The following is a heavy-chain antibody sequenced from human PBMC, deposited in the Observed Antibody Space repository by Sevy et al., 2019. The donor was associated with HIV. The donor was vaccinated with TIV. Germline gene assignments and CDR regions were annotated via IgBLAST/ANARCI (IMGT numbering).Heavy chain of an antibody. Sequence: RGSLRLSCAASGFTFSSYSMNWVRQAPGKGLEWVSSFSSSSSYIYYADSVKGRFTISRDNAKNSLYLQMNSLRAEDTAVYYCARDLVAAAHDAFDIWGQGTMVTVSS. J-gene: IGHJ3*02. D-gene: IGHD6-13*01. CDR2: FSSSSSYI. CDR1: GFTFSSYS. CDR3: ARDLVAAAHDAFDI. V-gene: IGHV3-21*01.